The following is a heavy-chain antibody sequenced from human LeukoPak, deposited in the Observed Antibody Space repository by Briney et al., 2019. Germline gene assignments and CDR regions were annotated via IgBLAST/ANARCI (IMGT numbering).Heavy chain of an antibody. CDR2: FSGGAGNT. Sequence: GGSLRLSCAASGFTFSSYGMSWVRQAPGKGLEWVSAFSGGAGNTYYADSVKGRFTISRDNSKNTLYLQMNSLRAEDTAVYYCARDVRYGGSGSNLYWGQGTLVTVSS. D-gene: IGHD3-10*01. J-gene: IGHJ4*02. CDR3: ARDVRYGGSGSNLY. V-gene: IGHV3-23*01. CDR1: GFTFSSYG.